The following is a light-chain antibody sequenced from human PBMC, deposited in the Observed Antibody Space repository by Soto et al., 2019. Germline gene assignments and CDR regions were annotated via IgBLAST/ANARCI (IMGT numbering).Light chain of an antibody. CDR2: AAY. V-gene: IGKV1-17*03. Sequence: DIQMTQSPSAMSASAGDRATITCRAIQVINNYLALFQQKPGKVPKHLIYAAYSLQGGVPSRFSVSGSGTEFTLTISNLHPEDFAIYYCLQHNSYPRTFGQGTKVEIK. J-gene: IGKJ1*01. CDR3: LQHNSYPRT. CDR1: QVINNY.